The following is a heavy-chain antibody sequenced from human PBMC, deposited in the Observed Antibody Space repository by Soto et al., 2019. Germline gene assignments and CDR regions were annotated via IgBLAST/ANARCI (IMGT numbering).Heavy chain of an antibody. CDR1: GFTFSSYA. CDR2: ISGSGGST. V-gene: IGHV3-23*01. Sequence: VGSLRLSCAASGFTFSSYAMSWVRQAPGKGLEWVSAISGSGGSTYYADSVKGRFTISRDNSKNTLYLQMNSLRAEDTAVYYCAKDPDRYSYGHPNWFDPWGQGTLVTVSS. J-gene: IGHJ5*02. D-gene: IGHD5-18*01. CDR3: AKDPDRYSYGHPNWFDP.